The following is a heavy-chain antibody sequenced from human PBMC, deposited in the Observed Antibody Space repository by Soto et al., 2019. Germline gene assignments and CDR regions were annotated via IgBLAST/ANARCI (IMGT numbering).Heavy chain of an antibody. V-gene: IGHV3-30-3*01. D-gene: IGHD6-13*01. Sequence: GGSLRLSCAASGFTFSSYAMHWVRQAPGKGLEWVAVISYDGSNKYYADSVKGRFTISRDNSKNTLYLQMNSLRAEDTAVYYCARIAAAGDNYYYYGMDVWGQGTTVTVSS. CDR1: GFTFSSYA. CDR2: ISYDGSNK. CDR3: ARIAAAGDNYYYYGMDV. J-gene: IGHJ6*02.